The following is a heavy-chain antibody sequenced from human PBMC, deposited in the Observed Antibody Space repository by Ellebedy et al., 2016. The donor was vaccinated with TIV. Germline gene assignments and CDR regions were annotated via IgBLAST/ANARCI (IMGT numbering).Heavy chain of an antibody. Sequence: GESLKISCAASRFNFRNYAMSWVRQAPGKGLEWVSGISNSGGGTYYAESVKGRFTISRDNSKNLLYLQMSSLGADDTAIYYCARPRGYSYGGFDYWGQGTLVTVSS. CDR1: RFNFRNYA. CDR2: ISNSGGGT. D-gene: IGHD5-18*01. J-gene: IGHJ4*02. CDR3: ARPRGYSYGGFDY. V-gene: IGHV3-23*01.